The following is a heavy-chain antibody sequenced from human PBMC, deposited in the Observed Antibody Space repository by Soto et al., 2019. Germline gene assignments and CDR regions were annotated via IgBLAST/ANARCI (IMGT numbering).Heavy chain of an antibody. CDR1: GYSFTSYG. V-gene: IGHV1-18*04. Sequence: QGQLVQSGGEVTKPGASVKVSCNASGYSFTSYGISWVRQAPGQGLEWMGWISPYSGHTKDAQKVQGRVTLTTETSTSTAYMELRRLASDDTAVYYWARDRCTPAKCSTHHLAVWGQGTTVIASS. D-gene: IGHD2-15*01. J-gene: IGHJ6*02. CDR3: ARDRCTPAKCSTHHLAV. CDR2: ISPYSGHT.